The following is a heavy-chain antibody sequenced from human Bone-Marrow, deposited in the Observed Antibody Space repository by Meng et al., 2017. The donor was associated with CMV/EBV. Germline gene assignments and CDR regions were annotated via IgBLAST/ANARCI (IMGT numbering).Heavy chain of an antibody. J-gene: IGHJ4*02. V-gene: IGHV3-30-3*01. CDR3: ARDFWDQEIGATVVTPSVV. D-gene: IGHD4-23*01. CDR2: ISYDGSNK. CDR1: GFTFSSYA. Sequence: GGSLRLSCAASGFTFSSYAMHWVRQAPGKGLEWVAVISYDGSNKYYADSVKGRFTISRDNSKNTLYLQMNSLRAEDTAVYYCARDFWDQEIGATVVTPSVVWGQGTLVTVSS.